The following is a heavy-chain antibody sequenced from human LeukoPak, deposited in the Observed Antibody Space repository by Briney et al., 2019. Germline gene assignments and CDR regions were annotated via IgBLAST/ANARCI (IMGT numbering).Heavy chain of an antibody. CDR3: ARAERYYDSSGYYYYYFDY. V-gene: IGHV4-38-2*01. J-gene: IGHJ4*02. CDR1: GYSISSGYH. D-gene: IGHD3-22*01. CDR2: MSHSGST. Sequence: PSETLSLTCGVSGYSISSGYHWGWIRQPTGKGLEWIGSMSHSGSTYYNPSLKSRVTISVDTSKNQFSVKLSSVTAADTAVYYCARAERYYDSSGYYYYYFDYWGQGTLVTVSS.